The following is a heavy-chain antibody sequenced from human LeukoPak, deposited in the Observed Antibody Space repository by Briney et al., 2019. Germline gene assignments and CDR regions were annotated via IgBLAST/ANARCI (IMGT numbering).Heavy chain of an antibody. D-gene: IGHD6-19*01. CDR1: GFTFSSYA. CDR3: AKSDSSGWYSSDY. Sequence: PGGSLRLSCAASGFTFSSYAMSWVRQAPGKGLEWGSAISGSGGSTYYADSVKGRFTISRDNSKNTLYLQMNSLRAEDTAVYYCAKSDSSGWYSSDYWGQGTLVTVSS. CDR2: ISGSGGST. J-gene: IGHJ4*02. V-gene: IGHV3-23*01.